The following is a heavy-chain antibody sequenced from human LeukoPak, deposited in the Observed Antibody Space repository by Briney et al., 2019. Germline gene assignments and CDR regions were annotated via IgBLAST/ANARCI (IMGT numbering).Heavy chain of an antibody. CDR3: ALLAVASDFDY. D-gene: IGHD6-19*01. J-gene: IGHJ4*02. CDR2: IGSSGTTI. CDR1: GFPFSVYE. V-gene: IGHV3-48*03. Sequence: GGSLRLSCAVSGFPFSVYEMNWVRRAPGKGLEWVSNIGSSGTTIYYADSVRGRFSISRDNAKTSLYLQMNSLRVEDTAVYYCALLAVASDFDYWGQGALVTVSS.